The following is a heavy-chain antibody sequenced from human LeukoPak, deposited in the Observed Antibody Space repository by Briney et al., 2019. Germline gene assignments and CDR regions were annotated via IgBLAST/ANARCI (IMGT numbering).Heavy chain of an antibody. D-gene: IGHD2-21*01. J-gene: IGHJ6*02. V-gene: IGHV4-59*08. CDR2: IYYSGST. CDR3: ARHDSERAISGMDV. CDR1: GGSISSYY. Sequence: SETLSLTCTVSGGSISSYYWSWIRQPPGKGLEWIGYIYYSGSTNYNPSLKSRVTISVDTSKNQFSLKLSSVTAAYTAVYYCARHDSERAISGMDVWGQGTTVTVSS.